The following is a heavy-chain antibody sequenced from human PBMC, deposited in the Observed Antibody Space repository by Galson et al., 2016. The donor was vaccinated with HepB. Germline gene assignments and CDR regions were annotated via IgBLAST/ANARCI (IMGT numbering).Heavy chain of an antibody. D-gene: IGHD3-22*01. CDR3: ARDRHDNSGDELDMSAFDI. CDR2: ISDSGANT. CDR1: GFTFSAYA. J-gene: IGHJ3*02. V-gene: IGHV3-23*01. Sequence: SLRLSCAASGFTFSAYAMAWARQAPGKGLEWVSGISDSGANTYYAGSVRGRFSISRDNSKSTLYLQMDSLRAEDTAIYYCARDRHDNSGDELDMSAFDIWGQGTMVTVSS.